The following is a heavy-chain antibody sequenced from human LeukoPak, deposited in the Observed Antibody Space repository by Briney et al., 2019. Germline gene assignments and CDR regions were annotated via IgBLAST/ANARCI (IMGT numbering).Heavy chain of an antibody. Sequence: PGGSLRLSCAASGFIFSTYSMNWVRQAPGKGLEWVSPISSSTSYIYYADSVKGRFTISRDNAKNSLYLQMNSLRPEDTAVYYCARENSGSYYQFDCWGQGTLLTVSS. V-gene: IGHV3-21*01. D-gene: IGHD1-26*01. J-gene: IGHJ4*02. CDR2: ISSSTSYI. CDR1: GFIFSTYS. CDR3: ARENSGSYYQFDC.